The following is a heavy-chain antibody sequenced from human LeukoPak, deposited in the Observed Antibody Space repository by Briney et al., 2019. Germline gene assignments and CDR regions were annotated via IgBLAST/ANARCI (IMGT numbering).Heavy chain of an antibody. Sequence: LRLSCAASGFTFSDYYMSWIRQPPGKGLEWIGEINHSGSTNYNPSLKSRVTISVDTSKNQFSLKLSSVTAADTAVYYCARGEVRDGEWFDPWGQGTLVTVSS. V-gene: IGHV4-34*01. CDR3: ARGEVRDGEWFDP. D-gene: IGHD3-10*01. CDR2: INHSGST. CDR1: GFTFSDYY. J-gene: IGHJ5*02.